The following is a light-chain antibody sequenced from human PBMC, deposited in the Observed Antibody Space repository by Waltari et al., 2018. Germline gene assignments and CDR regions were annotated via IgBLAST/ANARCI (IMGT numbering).Light chain of an antibody. V-gene: IGKV1-39*01. Sequence: IQITHSPSSLSSSFLYIFTITCLSIHFIINYLNFYQQRPGKAPKLLIYSASTLQDGVPSRFSGGASGTDFTRTISGLQPEDFAIYWCQQSFSSPRTFGRGTKVEI. J-gene: IGKJ1*01. CDR3: QQSFSSPRT. CDR2: SAS. CDR1: HFIINY.